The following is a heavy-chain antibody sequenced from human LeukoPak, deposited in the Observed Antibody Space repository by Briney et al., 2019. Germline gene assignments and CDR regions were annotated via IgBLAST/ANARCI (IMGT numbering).Heavy chain of an antibody. CDR2: IYTSGST. Sequence: SQTLSLTCTVSGGSISSGSYYWSWIRQPAGKGLEWIGRIYTSGSTNYNPSLKSRVTISVDTSKNQFSLKLSSVTAADTAVYYCARGVPAGDYWGQGTLVTVSS. CDR1: GGSISSGSYY. V-gene: IGHV4-61*02. CDR3: ARGVPAGDY. D-gene: IGHD5/OR15-5a*01. J-gene: IGHJ4*02.